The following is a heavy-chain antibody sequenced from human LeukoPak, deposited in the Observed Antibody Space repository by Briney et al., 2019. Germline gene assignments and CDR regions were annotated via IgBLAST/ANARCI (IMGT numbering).Heavy chain of an antibody. CDR2: LWYVGSKT. CDR1: GFPFNEYI. Sequence: PGRSLRLSCSSSGFPFNEYIMHWVRQTPHKGLGRGSLLWYVGSKTYSADSVKGRFTISRDNSKNSLYLQMSSLRAEDTAVYYCARGRPHYDSNGHYPDFDYWGQGTLVTVSS. CDR3: ARGRPHYDSNGHYPDFDY. V-gene: IGHV3-33*01. D-gene: IGHD3-22*01. J-gene: IGHJ4*02.